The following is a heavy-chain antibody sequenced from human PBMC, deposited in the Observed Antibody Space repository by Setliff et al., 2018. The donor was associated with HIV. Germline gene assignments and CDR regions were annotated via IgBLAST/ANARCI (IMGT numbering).Heavy chain of an antibody. D-gene: IGHD5-18*01. Sequence: PPETLSLTCTVSGDSIASSNSYWGWIRQPPGKALEWIGTIFYTGSAFYNPSLKSRVTISVDTSKSQFSLRLSLVTAADTAMYYCARVQRGGGYSHGHWFFDLWGRGTLVTVSS. V-gene: IGHV4-39*07. CDR2: IFYTGSA. CDR1: GDSIASSNSY. CDR3: ARVQRGGGYSHGHWFFDL. J-gene: IGHJ2*01.